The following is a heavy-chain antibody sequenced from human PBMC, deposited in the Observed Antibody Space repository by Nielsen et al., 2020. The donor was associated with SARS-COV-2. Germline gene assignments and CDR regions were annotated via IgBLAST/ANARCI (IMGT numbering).Heavy chain of an antibody. CDR2: IDHSGTA. J-gene: IGHJ3*01. D-gene: IGHD3-9*01. V-gene: IGHV4-34*01. CDR3: ARAPDVDVLTGDYPDGFDV. CDR1: GGSFSGYC. Sequence: SETLSLTCAVYGGSFSGYCWSWIRQLPGKGLEWIGEIDHSGTATLNPSLKGRVTVSVNPSKNQFSLKMTSMTAADTAEYFCARAPDVDVLTGDYPDGFDVWGQGTGVTVSS.